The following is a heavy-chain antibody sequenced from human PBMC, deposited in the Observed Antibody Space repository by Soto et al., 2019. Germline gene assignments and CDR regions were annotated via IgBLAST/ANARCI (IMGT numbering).Heavy chain of an antibody. V-gene: IGHV3-66*01. CDR1: GFTVSSNY. CDR2: IYSGGST. CDR3: ARDSCSGGSCSHDAFDI. J-gene: IGHJ3*02. D-gene: IGHD2-15*01. Sequence: GSLRLSCAASGFTVSSNYMSWVRQAPGKGLEWVSVIYSGGSTYYADSVKGRFTISRDNSKNTLYLQMNSLRAEDTAVYYCARDSCSGGSCSHDAFDIWGPGTMVTVSS.